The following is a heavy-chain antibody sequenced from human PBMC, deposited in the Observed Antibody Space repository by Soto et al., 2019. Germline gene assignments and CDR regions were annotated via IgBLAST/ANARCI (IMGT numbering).Heavy chain of an antibody. Sequence: GASVKVYCKASGYTFTSCGISWVRQAPGQGLERRGWISAYNGNTNYAQKLQGRVTMTTDTSTSTAYMELRSLRSDDTAVYYCARGGRGLLWFGDPWAQGTLVTVSS. CDR3: ARGGRGLLWFGDP. D-gene: IGHD3-10*01. CDR1: GYTFTSCG. CDR2: ISAYNGNT. J-gene: IGHJ5*02. V-gene: IGHV1-18*01.